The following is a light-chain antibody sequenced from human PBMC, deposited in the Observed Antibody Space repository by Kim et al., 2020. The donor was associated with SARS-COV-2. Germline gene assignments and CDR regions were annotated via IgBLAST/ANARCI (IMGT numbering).Light chain of an antibody. Sequence: PPGTRVTVFCRTSPTITTTNLAWYQQKPGQAPRILIYDISNRATGIPDRFSGSGSGRDFTLTISRLESEDFAVYYCQQHDSFPLTFGGGTKVDIK. CDR1: PTITTTN. J-gene: IGKJ4*01. CDR2: DIS. V-gene: IGKV3-20*01. CDR3: QQHDSFPLT.